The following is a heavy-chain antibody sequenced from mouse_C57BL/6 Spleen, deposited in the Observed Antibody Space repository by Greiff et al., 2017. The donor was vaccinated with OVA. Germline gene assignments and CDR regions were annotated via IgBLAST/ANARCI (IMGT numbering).Heavy chain of an antibody. V-gene: IGHV5-15*04. D-gene: IGHD2-3*01. Sequence: EVKLVESGGGLVQPGGSLKLSCAASGFTFSDYGMAWVRQAPRKGPEWVAFISNLAYSIYYADTVTGRFTISRENAKNTLYREMSSLRSEDTAMYYCARHGGDDRYWYFDVWGTGTTVTVSS. CDR3: ARHGGDDRYWYFDV. J-gene: IGHJ1*03. CDR1: GFTFSDYG. CDR2: ISNLAYSI.